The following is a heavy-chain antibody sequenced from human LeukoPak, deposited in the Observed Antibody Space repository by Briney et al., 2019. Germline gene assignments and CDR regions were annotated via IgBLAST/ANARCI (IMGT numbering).Heavy chain of an antibody. CDR1: GFPFSSYA. CDR2: ISGSGGST. CDR3: AKDWGGVTTPYYYYGMDV. Sequence: PGGSLRLSCAASGFPFSSYAMRWVPQAPGKRLEWVSAISGSGGSTYYADSVKGRFTISRDNSTNTLYLQMNSLRAEDTAVYYCAKDWGGVTTPYYYYGMDVWGQGTTVTVSS. J-gene: IGHJ6*02. V-gene: IGHV3-23*01. D-gene: IGHD4-11*01.